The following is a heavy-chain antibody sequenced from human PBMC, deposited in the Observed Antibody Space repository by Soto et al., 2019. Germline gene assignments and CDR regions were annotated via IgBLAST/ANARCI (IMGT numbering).Heavy chain of an antibody. J-gene: IGHJ6*02. V-gene: IGHV1-18*01. CDR1: GYTFTSYG. CDR2: ISAYNGNT. CDR3: ARYRHCSGDSCNYYYIMDL. Sequence: ASVKVSCKASGYTFTSYGISWLRQAPGQGLEWMGWISAYNGNTNYAQKLHGRVNVTKDTSTSTAYMELGSLRSDDTATYYCARYRHCSGDSCNYYYIMDLWGQGTTVTVSS. D-gene: IGHD2-15*01.